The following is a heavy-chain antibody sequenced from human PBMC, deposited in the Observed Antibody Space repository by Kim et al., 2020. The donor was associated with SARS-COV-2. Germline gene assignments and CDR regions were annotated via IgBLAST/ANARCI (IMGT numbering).Heavy chain of an antibody. D-gene: IGHD5-12*01. CDR3: ARTRHDGYRANSMDV. J-gene: IGHJ6*02. V-gene: IGHV2-70*01. Sequence: QTLTLTCTFSGFSLSTRKMCVSWIRQPPGEALEWLALIDWDDVKYYSTSLKTRLTISKDTSKNQVVLTMTNVDPVDIATYYCARTRHDGYRANSMDVWGQGTTVTASS. CDR2: IDWDDVK. CDR1: GFSLSTRKMC.